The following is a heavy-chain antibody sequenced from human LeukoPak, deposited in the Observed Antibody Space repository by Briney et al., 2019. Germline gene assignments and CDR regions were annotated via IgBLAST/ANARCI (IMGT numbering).Heavy chain of an antibody. CDR3: ARGSYYYDSSETYFQH. D-gene: IGHD3-22*01. J-gene: IGHJ1*01. Sequence: QPGGSLRLSCAASGFTFSSYAMHWVRQAPGKGLEWVAAISYDGSNKYYADSVKGRFTISRDKSKNTLYLQMNSQRAEDTAVYYCARGSYYYDSSETYFQHWGQGTQVTVSS. V-gene: IGHV3-30*04. CDR1: GFTFSSYA. CDR2: ISYDGSNK.